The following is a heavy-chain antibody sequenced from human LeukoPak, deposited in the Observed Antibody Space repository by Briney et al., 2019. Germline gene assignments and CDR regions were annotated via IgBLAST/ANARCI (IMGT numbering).Heavy chain of an antibody. Sequence: GGSLRLSCAASGFTFSSYWMSWVRQPPGKGLEWVANIKQDGSEKYYVDSVKGRFTISRDNAKNLLYLQMNRLRAEDTAVYYCARRYCSNGICYYYFDYWGQGTLVTVSS. D-gene: IGHD2-8*01. CDR1: GFTFSSYW. V-gene: IGHV3-7*01. J-gene: IGHJ4*02. CDR3: ARRYCSNGICYYYFDY. CDR2: IKQDGSEK.